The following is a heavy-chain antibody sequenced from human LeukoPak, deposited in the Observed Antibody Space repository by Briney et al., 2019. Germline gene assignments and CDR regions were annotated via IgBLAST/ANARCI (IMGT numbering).Heavy chain of an antibody. V-gene: IGHV4-59*01. D-gene: IGHD4-17*01. CDR2: IYYSGST. CDR3: ARENNYGDYGY. CDR1: GGSISSYY. J-gene: IGHJ4*02. Sequence: TSETLSLTCTVSGGSISSYYWGWIRQPPGKGLEWIGYIYYSGSTNYSPSLKSRVTISVDTSKNQFSLKLSSVTAADTAVYYCARENNYGDYGYWGQGTLVTVSS.